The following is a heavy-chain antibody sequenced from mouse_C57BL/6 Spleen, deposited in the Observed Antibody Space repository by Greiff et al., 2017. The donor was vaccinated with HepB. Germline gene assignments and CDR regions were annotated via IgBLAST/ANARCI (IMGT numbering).Heavy chain of an antibody. CDR1: GFTFTDYY. J-gene: IGHJ2*01. Sequence: DVQLQESGGGLVQPGGSLSLSCAASGFTFTDYYMSWVRQPPGKALEWLGFIRNKANGYTTEYSASVKGRFTISRDNSQSILYLQMNALRAEDSATYYCARSSSQLGNYFDYWGQGTTLTVSS. V-gene: IGHV7-3*01. CDR3: ARSSSQLGNYFDY. CDR2: IRNKANGYTT. D-gene: IGHD4-1*02.